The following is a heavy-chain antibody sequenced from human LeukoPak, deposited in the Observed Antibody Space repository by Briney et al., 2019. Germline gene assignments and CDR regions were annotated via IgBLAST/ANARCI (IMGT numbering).Heavy chain of an antibody. D-gene: IGHD5-24*01. CDR1: GFTFSSYA. J-gene: IGHJ4*02. CDR2: ISGSGGST. Sequence: GGSLRLSCAASGFTFSSYAMSWVRQAPGKGLEWVSAISGSGGSTYYADSVKGRFTISRDNAKNSLYLQMNSLRAEDTAVYYCARSAGDGYNHFNYWGQGTLVTVSS. CDR3: ARSAGDGYNHFNY. V-gene: IGHV3-23*01.